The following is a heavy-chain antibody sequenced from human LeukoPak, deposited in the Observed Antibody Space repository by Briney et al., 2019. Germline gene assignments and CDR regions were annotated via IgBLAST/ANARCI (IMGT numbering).Heavy chain of an antibody. D-gene: IGHD6-13*01. Sequence: GGSLRLSCAASELTFSSYAMSWVRQAPGKGLEWVSGISGSTDSTYYADSVKGRFTISRDISKNTLFLQMNSLRAEDTAVFYCATADSSSWVPDYWGQGTLVTVSP. CDR3: ATADSSSWVPDY. CDR1: ELTFSSYA. CDR2: ISGSTDST. V-gene: IGHV3-23*01. J-gene: IGHJ4*02.